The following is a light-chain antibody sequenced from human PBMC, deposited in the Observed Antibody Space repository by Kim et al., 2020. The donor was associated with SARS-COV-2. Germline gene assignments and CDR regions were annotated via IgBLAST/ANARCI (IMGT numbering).Light chain of an antibody. J-gene: IGLJ2*01. CDR3: QAWDSSTVV. Sequence: SYELTHPPSVSVSPGQTASITCPGDKLGDKYACWYQQKPGQSPVLVIYQDSKRPSGIPERFSGSNSGNTATLTISGTQAMDEADYYCQAWDSSTVVFGGGTQLTVL. CDR1: KLGDKY. CDR2: QDS. V-gene: IGLV3-1*01.